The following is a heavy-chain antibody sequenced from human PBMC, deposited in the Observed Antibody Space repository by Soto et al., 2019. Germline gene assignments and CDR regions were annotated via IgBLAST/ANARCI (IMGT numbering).Heavy chain of an antibody. CDR1: GFTFSSSE. Sequence: GGSLRLSCVASGFTFSSSEMNWVRLAPGKGLEWVSYISSGSTVYHADSVEGRLTISRDNAKNSLFLQMNSLRAEDTALYYCAREGSYDTMDYWGLGTLVTVSS. J-gene: IGHJ4*02. D-gene: IGHD3-22*01. CDR3: AREGSYDTMDY. V-gene: IGHV3-48*03. CDR2: ISSGSTV.